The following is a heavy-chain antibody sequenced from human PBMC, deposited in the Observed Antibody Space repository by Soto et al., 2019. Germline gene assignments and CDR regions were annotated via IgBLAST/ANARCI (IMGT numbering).Heavy chain of an antibody. CDR1: GFTFSSYS. CDR3: ASEDIVVVPAAMGTDY. CDR2: ISSSSSTI. D-gene: IGHD2-2*01. Sequence: GGSLRLSCAASGFTFSSYSMNWVRQAPGKGLEWVSHISSSSSTIYYADSVKGRFTISRDNAKNSLYLQMNSLRAEDTAVYYCASEDIVVVPAAMGTDYWGQGTLVTVSS. J-gene: IGHJ4*02. V-gene: IGHV3-48*01.